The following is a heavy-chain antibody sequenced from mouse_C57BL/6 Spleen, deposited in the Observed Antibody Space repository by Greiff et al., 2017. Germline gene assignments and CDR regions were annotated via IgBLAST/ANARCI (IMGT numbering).Heavy chain of an antibody. D-gene: IGHD1-1*01. V-gene: IGHV1-74*01. Sequence: VQLLQPGAELVKPGASVKVSCKASGYTFTSYWMHWVKQRPGQGLEWIGRLHPCDSDTNYNQKFKGKATLTEDKSSSTAYLQLSSLTSEDAAVYYCAVNTSEVAGAMDYWGQGTSVTVSS. CDR2: LHPCDSDT. CDR1: GYTFTSYW. CDR3: AVNTSEVAGAMDY. J-gene: IGHJ4*01.